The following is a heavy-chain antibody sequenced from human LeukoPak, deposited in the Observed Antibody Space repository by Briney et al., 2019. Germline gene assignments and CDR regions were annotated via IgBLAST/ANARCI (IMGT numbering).Heavy chain of an antibody. V-gene: IGHV4-61*02. CDR2: IYTSGST. CDR1: GGSISSGSYY. Sequence: SETLSLTCTVSGGSISSGSYYWSWIRQPAGKGLEWIGRIYTSGSTNYNPSLKSRVTISVDTSKNQFSLKLSSVTAADTAVYYCARGRTYYYGSGSYYNPVARYYYYMDVWGKGTTVTVSS. D-gene: IGHD3-10*01. J-gene: IGHJ6*03. CDR3: ARGRTYYYGSGSYYNPVARYYYYMDV.